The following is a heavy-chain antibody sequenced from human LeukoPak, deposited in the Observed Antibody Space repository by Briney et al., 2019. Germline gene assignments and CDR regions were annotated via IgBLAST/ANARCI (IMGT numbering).Heavy chain of an antibody. CDR2: VDHTGST. J-gene: IGHJ6*03. CDR3: ARGLGYCSSTSCFYYYYYMDV. CDR1: DDSITMYY. V-gene: IGHV4-59*01. Sequence: SETLSLTCSVSDDSITMYYWTWIRQPPGKGLEWIGYVDHTGSTNFNPSLNGRVSISRDTSKNLFSLRLRSVTAADTAVYYCARGLGYCSSTSCFYYYYYMDVWGKGTTVTVSS. D-gene: IGHD2-2*01.